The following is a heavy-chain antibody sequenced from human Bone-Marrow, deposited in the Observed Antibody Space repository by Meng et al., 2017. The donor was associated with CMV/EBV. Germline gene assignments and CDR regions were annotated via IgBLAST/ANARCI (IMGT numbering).Heavy chain of an antibody. CDR3: AKMYCSSTSCVGNWFDP. CDR2: ISGSGGST. Sequence: GESLKISCAASGFTFSSYAMSWVRQAPGKGLEWVSAISGSGGSTYYADSVKGRFTISRDNSKNTLYLQMNSLRVEDTAVYYCAKMYCSSTSCVGNWFDPWGQGTRVTGSS. CDR1: GFTFSSYA. D-gene: IGHD2-2*01. V-gene: IGHV3-23*01. J-gene: IGHJ5*02.